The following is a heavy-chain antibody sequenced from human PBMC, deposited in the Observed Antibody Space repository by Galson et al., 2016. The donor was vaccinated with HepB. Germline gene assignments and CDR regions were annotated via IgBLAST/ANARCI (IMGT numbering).Heavy chain of an antibody. J-gene: IGHJ4*02. Sequence: LSLTCTVSGGSVSGDNYYWTWIRQPPGKGLEWIGFSQHSGNTNCNPSLKSRVTISVDTSKNQFSLKMTSVTAADTAVYYCARDQNGSYMAYWGLGTLVTVSS. CDR2: SQHSGNT. CDR3: ARDQNGSYMAY. CDR1: GGSVSGDNYY. V-gene: IGHV4-61*01. D-gene: IGHD1-26*01.